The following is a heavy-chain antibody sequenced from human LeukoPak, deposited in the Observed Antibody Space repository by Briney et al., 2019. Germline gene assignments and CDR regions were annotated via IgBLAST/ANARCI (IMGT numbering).Heavy chain of an antibody. CDR2: IKQDGSEV. CDR1: DFSFSTSW. Sequence: GGSLRLSCAASDFSFSTSWMSWVRQAPGKGLEWVANIKQDGSEVYYVDSVKGRFTISRDNAKNSLYLQMNTLRAEDTAIYYCARDASSGTYFSYAFDVWGLGTMVTVSS. V-gene: IGHV3-7*01. J-gene: IGHJ3*01. CDR3: ARDASSGTYFSYAFDV. D-gene: IGHD1-26*01.